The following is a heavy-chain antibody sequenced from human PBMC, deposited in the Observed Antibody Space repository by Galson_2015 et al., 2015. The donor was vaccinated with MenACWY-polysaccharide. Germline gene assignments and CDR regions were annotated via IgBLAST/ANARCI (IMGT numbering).Heavy chain of an antibody. D-gene: IGHD4-17*01. CDR3: AKERTTVDI. CDR1: GSTFSSFD. J-gene: IGHJ3*02. V-gene: IGHV3-13*01. Sequence: SLRLSCAASGSTFSSFDMHWVRHVIGKGLEWVAAIGTGGDTYYSGSVKGRFTISRENAKNSLYLQMNSLRAGDTAVYYCAKERTTVDIWGQGTMVTVSS. CDR2: IGTGGDT.